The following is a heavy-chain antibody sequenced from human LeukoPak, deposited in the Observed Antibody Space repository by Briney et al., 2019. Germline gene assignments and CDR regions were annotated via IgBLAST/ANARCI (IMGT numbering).Heavy chain of an antibody. J-gene: IGHJ3*02. CDR1: GFTFSSYA. CDR3: ATSISVAENAFDI. V-gene: IGHV3-30*04. Sequence: GGSLRLSCAASGFTFSSYAMDWVRQAPGKGLAWVASISYDGTNKYYADSVKGRSTTSRDDSKNTLYLQMNSLRTEDTAVYYCATSISVAENAFDIWGQGTMVTVSS. CDR2: ISYDGTNK. D-gene: IGHD6-19*01.